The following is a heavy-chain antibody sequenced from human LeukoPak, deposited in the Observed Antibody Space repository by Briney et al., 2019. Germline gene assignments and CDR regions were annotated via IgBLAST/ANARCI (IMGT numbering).Heavy chain of an antibody. V-gene: IGHV3-7*05. J-gene: IGHJ4*02. CDR1: GFTFSSYW. D-gene: IGHD6-19*01. CDR3: ARDYSSSGWPIGL. CDR2: IKLDGSEK. Sequence: GGSLRLSCAASGFTFSSYWMTWVRQAPGKGLEWVANIKLDGSEKNYVDSVKGRFIISRDNAKNSLYLQMKSLRAEDTAVYYCARDYSSSGWPIGLWGQGTLVTVSS.